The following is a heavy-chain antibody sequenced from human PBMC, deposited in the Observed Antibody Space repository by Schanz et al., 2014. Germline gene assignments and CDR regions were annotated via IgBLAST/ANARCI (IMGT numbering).Heavy chain of an antibody. J-gene: IGHJ6*03. V-gene: IGHV1-69*02. CDR2: IIPILGIA. CDR3: AGTYCSSTSCYTGYYYMDV. CDR1: GGTFSTYL. Sequence: QVQLVQSVAEVKKPGSSMKVSCKASGGTFSTYLINWLRQAPGQGLEWMGRIIPILGIANYAQNFQGRVTITADKSTSTAYMELTSLRSEDTAVYYCAGTYCSSTSCYTGYYYMDVWGKGTTVTVSS. D-gene: IGHD2-2*02.